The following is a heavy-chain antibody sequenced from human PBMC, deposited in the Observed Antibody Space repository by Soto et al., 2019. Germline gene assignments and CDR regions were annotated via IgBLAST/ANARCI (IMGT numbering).Heavy chain of an antibody. J-gene: IGHJ4*02. CDR1: GFTFSSYG. D-gene: IGHD1-20*01. Sequence: QVQLVESGGGVVQPGRSLRLSCAASGFTFSSYGMHWVRQAPGKGLEWVAVIWSDGNHIYNVDSVQGRFTISRDNPKNTLYLHMNSLRAEDSAVYYCARDSITGPTDFDYWGQGTLVTVSS. V-gene: IGHV3-33*01. CDR2: IWSDGNHI. CDR3: ARDSITGPTDFDY.